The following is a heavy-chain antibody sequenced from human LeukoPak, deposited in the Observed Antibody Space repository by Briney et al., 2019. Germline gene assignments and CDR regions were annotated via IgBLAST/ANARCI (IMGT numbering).Heavy chain of an antibody. CDR2: IYYSGST. CDR1: GDSINNYGYY. D-gene: IGHD4-23*01. V-gene: IGHV4-39*07. Sequence: PSETLSLTCTVSGDSINNYGYYWGWIRQPPGKGLEWIGNIYYSGSTNYNPSLKSRVTISVDTSKNQFSLKLSSVTAADTAVYYCARSPMTTMVMNYYYMDVWGKGTTVTVSS. J-gene: IGHJ6*03. CDR3: ARSPMTTMVMNYYYMDV.